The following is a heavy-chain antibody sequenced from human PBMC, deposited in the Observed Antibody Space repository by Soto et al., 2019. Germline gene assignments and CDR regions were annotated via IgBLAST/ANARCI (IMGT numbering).Heavy chain of an antibody. Sequence: GSLRRAGTASAFKFSDYAITWLRQAPDKVMERVSGISSSSGISYNADPVNGRFTVSSDNSNNTVILQLNNGRAEDTAVNFFAKVLSYYYGWFDTWGLGTLVTVSS. CDR3: AKVLSYYYGWFDT. D-gene: IGHD3-22*01. J-gene: IGHJ5*02. CDR2: ISSSSGIS. CDR1: AFKFSDYA. V-gene: IGHV3-23*01.